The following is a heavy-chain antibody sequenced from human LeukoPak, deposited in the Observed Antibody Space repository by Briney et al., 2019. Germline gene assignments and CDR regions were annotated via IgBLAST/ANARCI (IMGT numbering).Heavy chain of an antibody. Sequence: GRSLRLSCTASGFTFNSYAMHWVRQAPGKGLEWVAVISYDGSNKYYADSVKGRFTISRDNSKNTLYLQMNSLRAEDTAVYYCARDPVVAVWGQGTLVTVSS. CDR2: ISYDGSNK. J-gene: IGHJ4*02. V-gene: IGHV3-30*01. CDR1: GFTFNSYA. D-gene: IGHD2-15*01. CDR3: ARDPVVAV.